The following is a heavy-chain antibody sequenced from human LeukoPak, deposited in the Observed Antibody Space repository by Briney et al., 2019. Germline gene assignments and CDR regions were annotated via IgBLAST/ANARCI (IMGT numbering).Heavy chain of an antibody. CDR2: ISGSGGST. Sequence: PGGSLRLSCAASGFIFSSYAMSWVRQAPGKGLEWVSAISGSGGSTYYADSVKGRFTISRDNSKNTLYLQMNSLRAEDTAVYYCAKDTEYYYGSGSFPFDYWGQGTLVTVSS. V-gene: IGHV3-23*01. D-gene: IGHD3-10*01. J-gene: IGHJ4*02. CDR3: AKDTEYYYGSGSFPFDY. CDR1: GFIFSSYA.